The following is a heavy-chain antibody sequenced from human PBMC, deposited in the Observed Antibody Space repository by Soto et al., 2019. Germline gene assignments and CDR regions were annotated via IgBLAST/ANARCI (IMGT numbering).Heavy chain of an antibody. CDR2: IYYSGNT. V-gene: IGHV4-39*01. CDR3: ARLSPMAGWYYFDE. D-gene: IGHD2-8*01. CDR1: GGSISSSSYY. Sequence: SETLSLTCTVSGGSISSSSYYWGWIRQPPGKGLEWIGSIYYSGNTYYNPSLKSRVTISVDTAKNQFSLKLISVTAADTAVYYCARLSPMAGWYYFDEWGQGALVTVSS. J-gene: IGHJ4*02.